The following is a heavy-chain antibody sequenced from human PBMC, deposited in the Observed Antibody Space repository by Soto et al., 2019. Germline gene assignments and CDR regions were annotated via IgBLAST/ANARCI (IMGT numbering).Heavy chain of an antibody. CDR1: GYTFTSYG. CDR3: ARAPRRGVSAAAADSFDY. Sequence: ASVKVSCKASGYTFTSYGISWVRQAPGQGLEWMGWISAYNGNTNYAQKLQGRVTINPDTSKNQFSLQLNSVTPEDTAVYYCARAPRRGVSAAAADSFDYWGQGTLVTVSS. V-gene: IGHV1-18*01. D-gene: IGHD6-13*01. CDR2: ISAYNGNT. J-gene: IGHJ4*02.